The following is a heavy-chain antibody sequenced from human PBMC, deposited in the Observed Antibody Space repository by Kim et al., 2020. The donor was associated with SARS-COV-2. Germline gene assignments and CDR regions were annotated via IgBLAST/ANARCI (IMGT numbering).Heavy chain of an antibody. V-gene: IGHV4-59*13. D-gene: IGHD4-4*01. CDR2: FFRSGST. CDR1: GAPISSYY. J-gene: IGHJ4*02. Sequence: SETLSLTCTVSGAPISSYYWVWVRQPPGKGLEWMATFFRSGSTSSNPSLKSRVTTSADTSNHQFSLQLSSVTAADTAVYYCASWDYSDNAGLVHWGQGTLVTVS. CDR3: ASWDYSDNAGLVH.